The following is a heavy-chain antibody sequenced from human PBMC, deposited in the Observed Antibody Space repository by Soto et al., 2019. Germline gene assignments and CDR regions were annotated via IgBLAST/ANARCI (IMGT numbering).Heavy chain of an antibody. D-gene: IGHD3-22*01. CDR1: GYTFTSYY. J-gene: IGHJ4*02. CDR3: ARDRVPVGYYDSSGYYLY. CDR2: INPSGGST. V-gene: IGHV1-46*01. Sequence: ASVKVSCKASGYTFTSYYMHWVRQAPRQGLEWMGIINPSGGSTSYAQKFQGRVIMTRDTSTSRVYMELSSLRSEDTAVYYCARDRVPVGYYDSSGYYLYWGQGTLVTVSS.